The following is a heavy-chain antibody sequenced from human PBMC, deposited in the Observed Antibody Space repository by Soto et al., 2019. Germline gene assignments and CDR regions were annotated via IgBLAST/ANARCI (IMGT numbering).Heavy chain of an antibody. Sequence: SETLSLTCTVSGGSISSGNYYWSWIRQHPGKGLEWIGYMYSSGSTYYNPSLQSRVTISVDTSKNQFSLKLSSVTAADTAVYYCARGATAMVAGDYWGQGTLVTVSS. V-gene: IGHV4-31*03. CDR2: MYSSGST. D-gene: IGHD5-18*01. CDR1: GGSISSGNYY. J-gene: IGHJ4*02. CDR3: ARGATAMVAGDY.